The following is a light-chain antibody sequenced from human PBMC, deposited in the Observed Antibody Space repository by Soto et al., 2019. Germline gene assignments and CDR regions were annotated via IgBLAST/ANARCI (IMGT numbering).Light chain of an antibody. Sequence: QSVLTQPASVSGSPGQSITISCSGTISDFVLYNYVSWYQQHPGKAPKLMIYGVNNRPSGVSNRFSGSTSGNTASLTISGLQADDEADYYCSSYTTSSALQVFGTGTKVTVL. J-gene: IGLJ1*01. V-gene: IGLV2-14*01. CDR3: SSYTTSSALQV. CDR1: ISDFVLYNY. CDR2: GVN.